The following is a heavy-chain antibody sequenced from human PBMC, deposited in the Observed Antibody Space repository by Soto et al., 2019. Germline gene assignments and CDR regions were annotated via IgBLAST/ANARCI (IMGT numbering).Heavy chain of an antibody. Sequence: EVQLVETGGGLIQPGGSLRLSCAASGFTVSSNYMSWVRQAPGKGLEWVSVIYSGGSTYYADSVKGRFTISRDNSKNTMYLQMNRLRAEDTAVYYCARDRGSGSRRVYFAYWGQGTLVTVSS. CDR2: IYSGGST. CDR1: GFTVSSNY. J-gene: IGHJ4*02. CDR3: ARDRGSGSRRVYFAY. D-gene: IGHD1-26*01. V-gene: IGHV3-53*02.